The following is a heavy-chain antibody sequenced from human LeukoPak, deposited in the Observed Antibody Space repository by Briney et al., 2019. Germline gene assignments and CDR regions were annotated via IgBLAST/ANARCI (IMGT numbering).Heavy chain of an antibody. CDR1: GGSISSYY. CDR3: ARSLGAQLPPIH. Sequence: PSETLSLTCAVSGGSISSYYWSWIRQPPGKGLEWIGYIYYRGSTKYNPSLKSRVIISVDTSKNQFSLKLSSVTAADTAVYYCARSLGAQLPPIHWGQGTLVTVSS. CDR2: IYYRGST. V-gene: IGHV4-59*01. J-gene: IGHJ4*02. D-gene: IGHD2-2*01.